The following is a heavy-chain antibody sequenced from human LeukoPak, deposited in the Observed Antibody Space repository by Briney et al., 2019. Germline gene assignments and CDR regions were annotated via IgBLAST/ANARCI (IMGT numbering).Heavy chain of an antibody. CDR2: INTDGSSI. D-gene: IGHD3-10*01. CDR1: GFTFSNHW. CDR3: ANRGLSTYASDI. Sequence: PGGSLRLSCAASGFTFSNHWMHWVRQAPGKGLVWVSRINTDGSSITYADSVKGRFTISRDNAKNTLCLQMNSLRAEDTAVYYCANRGLSTYASDIWGQGTMVTVSS. V-gene: IGHV3-74*03. J-gene: IGHJ3*02.